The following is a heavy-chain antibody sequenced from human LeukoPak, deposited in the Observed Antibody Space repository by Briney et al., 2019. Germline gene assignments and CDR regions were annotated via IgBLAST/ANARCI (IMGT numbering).Heavy chain of an antibody. Sequence: GGSLRLSCAASGFTFSSYGMHWVRHAPGKGLEWVAVISYDGSNKYYADSVKGRFTISRDNSKNTLYLQMNSLRAEDTAVYYCAKVQDYYGSGVGFDYWGQGTLVTVSS. CDR3: AKVQDYYGSGVGFDY. CDR2: ISYDGSNK. V-gene: IGHV3-30*18. J-gene: IGHJ4*02. CDR1: GFTFSSYG. D-gene: IGHD3-10*01.